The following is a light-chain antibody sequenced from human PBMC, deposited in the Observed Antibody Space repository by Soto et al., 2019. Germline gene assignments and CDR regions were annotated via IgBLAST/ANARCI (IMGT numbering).Light chain of an antibody. CDR1: QSVSSNF. J-gene: IGKJ3*01. Sequence: DIVLTQSPGTLSLSPGERATLSCRASQSVSSNFLAWYQQKPGQAPRLLIYGASKRATGIPDRFSGSGSETDFALTISGREPEDFAVYYCQQYGTSPPGVTFGPGTKVDSK. CDR2: GAS. V-gene: IGKV3-20*01. CDR3: QQYGTSPPGVT.